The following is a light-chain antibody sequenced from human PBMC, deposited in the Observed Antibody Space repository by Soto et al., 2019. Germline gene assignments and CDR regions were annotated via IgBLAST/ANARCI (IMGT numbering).Light chain of an antibody. CDR1: SADVPSSNF. J-gene: IGLJ1*01. V-gene: IGLV2-14*01. CDR3: KSFRVSKFYV. Sequence: QSSLTQPASVSGSPGQSITIACTGISADVPSSNFVSWYQHRPGKAPRLILYEVTHRPSGVSDRFSASKSGNTASLTISGLQAADEADYYCKSFRVSKFYVVGIRTKVTVL. CDR2: EVT.